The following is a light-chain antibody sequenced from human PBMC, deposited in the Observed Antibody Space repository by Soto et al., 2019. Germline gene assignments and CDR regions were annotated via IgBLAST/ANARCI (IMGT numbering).Light chain of an antibody. J-gene: IGLJ1*01. V-gene: IGLV3-21*04. CDR2: YDT. CDR1: NIGSKG. CDR3: QVWDRTSDYV. Sequence: SSELTQPPSLSLAPGQTARITCGGDNIGSKGVNWYQQKPGQAPLLVIYYDTDRPSGSPERFSGSSSGNKATLTISRVEAGDEADYYCQVWDRTSDYVFGTGTKVTVL.